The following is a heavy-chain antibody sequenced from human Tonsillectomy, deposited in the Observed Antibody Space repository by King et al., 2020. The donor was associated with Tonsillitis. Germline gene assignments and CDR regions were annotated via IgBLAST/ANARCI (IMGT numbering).Heavy chain of an antibody. CDR1: GGSISSSSYY. Sequence: MQLQESGPGLVKPSETLSLTCTVSGGSISSSSYYWGWIRQPPGKGLEWIGSIYYSGSTYYNPSLKSRVTISVDTSKNQFSLKLSSVPAADTAVYYCARGWYGAFDYWGQGTLVTVSS. D-gene: IGHD6-13*01. CDR3: ARGWYGAFDY. J-gene: IGHJ4*02. V-gene: IGHV4-39*07. CDR2: IYYSGST.